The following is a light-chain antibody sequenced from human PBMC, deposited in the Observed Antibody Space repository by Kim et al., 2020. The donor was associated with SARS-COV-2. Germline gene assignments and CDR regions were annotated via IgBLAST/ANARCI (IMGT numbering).Light chain of an antibody. Sequence: SSELTQDPAVSVALGQTVRITCQGDSLRSYYATWYQQKPRQAPILVVYGKNNRPSGIPDRFSGSSSGNTASLTITGAQAEDEADYYCNSRDSNDNVGFGG. CDR3: NSRDSNDNVG. CDR2: GKN. CDR1: SLRSYY. J-gene: IGLJ2*01. V-gene: IGLV3-19*01.